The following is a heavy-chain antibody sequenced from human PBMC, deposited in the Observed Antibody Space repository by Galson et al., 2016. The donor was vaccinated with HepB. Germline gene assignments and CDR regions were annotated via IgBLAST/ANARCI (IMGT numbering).Heavy chain of an antibody. Sequence: SVKVSCKASGYTFTHYAITWVRQAPGQGLEWMGWISAYNGNTHYAQKLQGRVTMTTDTSTSTAYMELRSLRSDDTAVYYCARDLWDLFDIGVVPAHLFDPWGQGTLVTVSS. CDR3: ARDLWDLFDIGVVPAHLFDP. V-gene: IGHV1-18*01. D-gene: IGHD2-2*01. CDR1: GYTFTHYA. J-gene: IGHJ5*02. CDR2: ISAYNGNT.